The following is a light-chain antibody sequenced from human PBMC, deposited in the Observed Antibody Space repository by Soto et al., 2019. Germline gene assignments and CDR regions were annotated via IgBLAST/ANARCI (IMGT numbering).Light chain of an antibody. CDR1: SSVVGGYKH. J-gene: IGLJ1*01. Sequence: QAALTQPRSVCGSPGQSVTISCTGTSSVVGGYKHVSWYQQNPGEAPKVMIYDVSKRPSGVPDRFSGSKSGNTASLTISGLQAEDEADYYCCSYAGSSAYVFGAGTKVTVL. CDR2: DVS. V-gene: IGLV2-11*01. CDR3: CSYAGSSAYV.